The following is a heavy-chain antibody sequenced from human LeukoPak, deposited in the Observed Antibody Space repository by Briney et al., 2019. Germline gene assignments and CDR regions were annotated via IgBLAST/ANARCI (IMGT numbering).Heavy chain of an antibody. Sequence: GGSLRLSCAASGFTFSSYAMHWVRQAPGKGLEYVSAISSNGGSTYYANSVKGRFTISRDNSKNTLYLQVGSLRAEDMAVYYCARGRRDRDGYCGGDCPLDYYYYYMDVWGKGTTVTVSS. CDR3: ARGRRDRDGYCGGDCPLDYYYYYMDV. V-gene: IGHV3-64*01. J-gene: IGHJ6*03. CDR1: GFTFSSYA. D-gene: IGHD2-21*02. CDR2: ISSNGGST.